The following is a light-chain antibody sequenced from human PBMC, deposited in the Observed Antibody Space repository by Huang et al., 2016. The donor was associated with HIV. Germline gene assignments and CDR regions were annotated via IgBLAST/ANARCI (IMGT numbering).Light chain of an antibody. CDR2: DAS. V-gene: IGKV1-33*01. Sequence: DIQMTQSPSSLSASVGDRVTITCQASQDISNYLNWYQQKPGKAPKLLIYDASKLETGFSSRFSGSGSGTDFTFTISSLQPEDIATYYCQHYDNLRTFGQGTKVEIK. CDR1: QDISNY. J-gene: IGKJ1*01. CDR3: QHYDNLRT.